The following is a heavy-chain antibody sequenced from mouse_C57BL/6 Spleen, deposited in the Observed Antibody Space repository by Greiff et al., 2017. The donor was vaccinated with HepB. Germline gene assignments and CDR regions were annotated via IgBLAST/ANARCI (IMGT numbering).Heavy chain of an antibody. CDR1: GFTFSSYT. CDR3: ARNLDYDGYFDV. J-gene: IGHJ1*03. V-gene: IGHV5-9*01. CDR2: ISGGGGNT. Sequence: EVQLKESGGGLVKPGGSLKLSCAASGFTFSSYTMSWVRQTPEKRLEWVATISGGGGNTYYPDSVKGRFTISRDNAKNTLYLQMSSLRSEDTALYYCARNLDYDGYFDVWGTGTTVTVSS. D-gene: IGHD2-4*01.